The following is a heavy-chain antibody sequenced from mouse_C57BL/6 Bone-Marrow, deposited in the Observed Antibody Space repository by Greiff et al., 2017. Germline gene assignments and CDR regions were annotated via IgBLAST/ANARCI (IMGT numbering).Heavy chain of an antibody. V-gene: IGHV1-82*01. J-gene: IGHJ1*03. CDR1: GYAFSSSW. CDR2: IYPGDGDT. D-gene: IGHD2-10*01. CDR3: ANPSYGNYLYWYFDV. Sequence: VQRVESGPELVKPGASVKISCKASGYAFSSSWMNWVKQRPGKGLEWIGRIYPGDGDTNYNGKFKGKATLTADKSSSTAYMQLSSLTSEDSAVYFCANPSYGNYLYWYFDVWGTGTTVTVSS.